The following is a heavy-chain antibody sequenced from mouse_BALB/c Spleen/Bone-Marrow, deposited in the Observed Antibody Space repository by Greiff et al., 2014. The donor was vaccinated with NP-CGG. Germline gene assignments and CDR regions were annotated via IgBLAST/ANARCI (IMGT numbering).Heavy chain of an antibody. J-gene: IGHJ3*01. V-gene: IGHV5-6*01. Sequence: VQLQQSGGDLVKPGGSLKLSCAASGFTFSSYSMSWVRQTPDKRLEWVATINNGGTYTYYPDSVKGRFTISRDNAKNTLYLQMSSLKSEDTAMYYCALNWDSAYWGQGTLVTVSA. CDR1: GFTFSSYS. CDR3: ALNWDSAY. D-gene: IGHD4-1*02. CDR2: INNGGTYT.